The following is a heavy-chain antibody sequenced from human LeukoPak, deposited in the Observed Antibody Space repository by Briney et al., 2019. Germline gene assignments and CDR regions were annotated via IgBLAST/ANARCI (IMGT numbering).Heavy chain of an antibody. J-gene: IGHJ4*02. D-gene: IGHD6-13*01. Sequence: GGSLRLSCAASVFLYSNYAMNWVRQAPGKGLEWVSTFSGSGRNTYYADSVKGRFTISRGDSKNSLYLQMNSLRAEDTAVYYCGRSPYSSNWYVDYWGQGTLVTVAS. CDR3: GRSPYSSNWYVDY. V-gene: IGHV3-23*01. CDR1: VFLYSNYA. CDR2: FSGSGRNT.